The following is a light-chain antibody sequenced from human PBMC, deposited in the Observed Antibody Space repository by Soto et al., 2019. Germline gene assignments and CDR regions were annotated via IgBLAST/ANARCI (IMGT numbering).Light chain of an antibody. CDR3: QQYNSYSS. Sequence: DIQMTQSPSTLSASVGDRVTITCRASQNIGSWLAWYQQKPGQAPKLLIYKASNLESGVPPRFSGSGSGTEFTLTISSLQPDEFATYYCQQYNSYSSFGQGTKLEIK. V-gene: IGKV1-5*03. CDR2: KAS. CDR1: QNIGSW. J-gene: IGKJ2*03.